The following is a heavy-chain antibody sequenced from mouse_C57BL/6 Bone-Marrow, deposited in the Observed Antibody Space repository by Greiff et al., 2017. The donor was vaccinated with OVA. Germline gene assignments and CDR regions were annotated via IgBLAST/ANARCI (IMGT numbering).Heavy chain of an antibody. V-gene: IGHV1-50*01. Sequence: QVQLQQPGAELVKPGASVKLSCKASGYTFTSYWMQWVKQRPGQGLEWIGEIDPSDSYTNYNQKFKGKATLTVDTSSSTAYMQLSSLTSEGSAVYYCARGGIRAYWGQGTLVTVSA. CDR3: ARGGIRAY. CDR1: GYTFTSYW. J-gene: IGHJ3*01. CDR2: IDPSDSYT.